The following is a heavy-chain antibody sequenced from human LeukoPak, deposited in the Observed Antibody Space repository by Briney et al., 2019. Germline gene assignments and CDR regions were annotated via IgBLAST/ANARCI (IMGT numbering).Heavy chain of an antibody. CDR1: GFTFSNYA. D-gene: IGHD3-22*01. V-gene: IGHV3-23*01. Sequence: PGGSLRLSCAASGFTFSNYAMSWVRQAPGRGLEWVSAISGSGGITYYADSVKGRFTISRDNSKNTLYLQVNSLRAEDTAVYYCAKVPSYYYDSSGYYYIDYWGQGTLVTVSS. J-gene: IGHJ4*02. CDR2: ISGSGGIT. CDR3: AKVPSYYYDSSGYYYIDY.